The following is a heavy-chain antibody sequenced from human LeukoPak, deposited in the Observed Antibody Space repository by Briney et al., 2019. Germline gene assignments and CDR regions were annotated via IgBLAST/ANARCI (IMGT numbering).Heavy chain of an antibody. Sequence: GGSLRLSCAASGFTFSDYAMSWVRRPPGKGLVWVSVISGSAHKIRYADSVKGRFTISRDNSENTVYLQMNNLRAGDTALYYCAGRPTGYSSGYVYWGQGALVTVSS. CDR1: GFTFSDYA. D-gene: IGHD5-18*01. CDR2: ISGSAHKI. V-gene: IGHV3-23*01. CDR3: AGRPTGYSSGYVY. J-gene: IGHJ4*02.